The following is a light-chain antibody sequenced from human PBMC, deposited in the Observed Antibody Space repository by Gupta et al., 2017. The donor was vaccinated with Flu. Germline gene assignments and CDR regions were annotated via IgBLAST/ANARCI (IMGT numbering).Light chain of an antibody. CDR2: DAS. V-gene: IGKV3-11*01. CDR3: QHRSNWPRYT. CDR1: QSVRSF. Sequence: ERATLSCRASQSVRSFLAWYQQKPGQAPRLLIYDASSRATGIPARFSGSGSGTDSTLTISSLEPEDFAVYYCQHRSNWPRYTFGQGTKLEVK. J-gene: IGKJ2*01.